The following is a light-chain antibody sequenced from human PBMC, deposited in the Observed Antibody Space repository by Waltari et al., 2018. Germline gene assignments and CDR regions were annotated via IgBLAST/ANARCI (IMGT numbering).Light chain of an antibody. CDR1: SSDIGRYNY. CDR2: DVN. Sequence: QSALTQPASVSGSPGQSITISCTGTSSDIGRYNYVSWYQHHPDKAPKLMIFDVNNRPPGVPDRFSGSKSGNTASLTISGLQAEDEADYYCSSYTTTSTLLVVFGGGTKLTVL. V-gene: IGLV2-14*03. CDR3: SSYTTTSTLLVV. J-gene: IGLJ2*01.